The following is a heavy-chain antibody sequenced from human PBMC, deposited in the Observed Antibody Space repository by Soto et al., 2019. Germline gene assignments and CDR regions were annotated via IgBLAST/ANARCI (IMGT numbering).Heavy chain of an antibody. V-gene: IGHV4-59*08. J-gene: IGHJ4*02. Sequence: SETLSLTCTVSGGSISSYYWSWVRQPPGKGLEWIGYIYYSGSTNYNPSLKSRITISVDTPKHQFSLTLGTVTAADTAVYYCALESIAARLFDYWGQGTLVTVSS. CDR2: IYYSGST. CDR3: ALESIAARLFDY. D-gene: IGHD6-6*01. CDR1: GGSISSYY.